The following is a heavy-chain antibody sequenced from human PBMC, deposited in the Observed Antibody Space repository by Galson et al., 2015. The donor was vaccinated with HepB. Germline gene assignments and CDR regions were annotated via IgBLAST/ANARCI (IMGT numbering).Heavy chain of an antibody. J-gene: IGHJ4*02. Sequence: SLRLSCAASGFTFNTYTMHWVRQAPGKRLEYVSAVTSNGGTTYYTDSVKGRFTISRDNSKNTLYLQMSSLRPEDSALYHCVKDQRASGLTGAPFDYWGQGTLVTGSS. CDR3: VKDQRASGLTGAPFDY. V-gene: IGHV3-64D*09. CDR2: VTSNGGTT. CDR1: GFTFNTYT. D-gene: IGHD7-27*01.